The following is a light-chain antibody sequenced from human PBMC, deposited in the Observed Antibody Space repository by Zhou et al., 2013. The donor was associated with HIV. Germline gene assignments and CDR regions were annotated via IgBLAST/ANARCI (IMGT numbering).Light chain of an antibody. V-gene: IGKV3-20*01. CDR2: GAS. CDR3: QQYGSSSWT. Sequence: EIVLTQSPGTLSLSPGERATLSCRASQSVSSYLAWYQQKPGQAPRLLISGASSRATGIPDRFSGIGSGTDFTLTINRLEPEDFAVYYCQQYGSSSWTFGQGTKVEIK. CDR1: QSVSSY. J-gene: IGKJ1*01.